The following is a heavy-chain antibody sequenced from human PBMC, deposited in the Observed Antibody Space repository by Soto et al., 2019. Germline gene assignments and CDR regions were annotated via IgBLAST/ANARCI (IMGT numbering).Heavy chain of an antibody. CDR2: IYHSGTT. D-gene: IGHD2-2*01. V-gene: IGHV4-30-2*01. J-gene: IGHJ4*01. Sequence: SETLSLTCTVSDVSVTSGGNSWTWIRRPPGKGLEWIGYIYHSGTTYYNPSLKSRVSISIVKSRNQFSLTLNSVTAADTAIYYCAKDSHWAIISPTHDYWGHGTLVTVSS. CDR3: AKDSHWAIISPTHDY. CDR1: DVSVTSGGNS.